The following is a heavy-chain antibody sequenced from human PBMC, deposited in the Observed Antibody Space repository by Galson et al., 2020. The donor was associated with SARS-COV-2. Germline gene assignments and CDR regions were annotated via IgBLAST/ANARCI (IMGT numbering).Heavy chain of an antibody. J-gene: IGHJ4*02. CDR2: ISSSSSYI. D-gene: IGHD3-3*01. V-gene: IGHV3-21*06. CDR1: GFTFSDNN. CDR3: TTDFFNTN. Sequence: GGSLRLSCAASGFTFSDNNMNWVRQAPGRGLEWVSFISSSSSYIYYADSVQGRFTISRDNAKNSLSLHMNSLRAEDTAVYYCTTDFFNTNWGQGTLVTVSS.